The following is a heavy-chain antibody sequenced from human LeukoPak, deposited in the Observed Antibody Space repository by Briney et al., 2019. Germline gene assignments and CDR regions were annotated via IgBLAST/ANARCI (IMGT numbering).Heavy chain of an antibody. CDR2: IIPSGGST. Sequence: GASVKVSCKASGDTYANHYIHWVRQAPGQGVEWMGVIIPSGGSTNYAQRFQGRLTVTTDTSTSTVYMDLGSLRSEDTAVYYCATTPQVRGPLYYFDYWGQGTLVTVSA. J-gene: IGHJ4*02. V-gene: IGHV1-46*01. CDR1: GDTYANHY. D-gene: IGHD3-10*01. CDR3: ATTPQVRGPLYYFDY.